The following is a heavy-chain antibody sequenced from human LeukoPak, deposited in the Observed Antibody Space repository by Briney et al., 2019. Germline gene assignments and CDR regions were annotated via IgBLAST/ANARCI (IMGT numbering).Heavy chain of an antibody. J-gene: IGHJ4*02. Sequence: GGSLRLSCAASGFTLSTYNMHWVRQATGKGLEWVSATGPAGDTYYSGSVKGRFTISRENAKNSLYLQMNSMRAGDTAVYYCARVQISAWILDYWGQGALVTVSS. CDR1: GFTLSTYN. D-gene: IGHD6-19*01. CDR3: ARVQISAWILDY. CDR2: TGPAGDT. V-gene: IGHV3-13*01.